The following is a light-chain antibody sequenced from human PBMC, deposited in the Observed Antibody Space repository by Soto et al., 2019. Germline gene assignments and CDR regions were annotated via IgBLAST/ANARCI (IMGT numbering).Light chain of an antibody. CDR3: QSYDRNLAHVV. Sequence: QSVLTQPPSVSGAPGQRVTISCAGSTSNIGARYDVHWYQQLPGTVPKLLIYENDKRPSGVPDRFSGSKSGTSASLAITGLQAEDEADYYCQSYDRNLAHVVFGGGTKLPVL. J-gene: IGLJ2*01. V-gene: IGLV1-40*01. CDR1: TSNIGARYD. CDR2: END.